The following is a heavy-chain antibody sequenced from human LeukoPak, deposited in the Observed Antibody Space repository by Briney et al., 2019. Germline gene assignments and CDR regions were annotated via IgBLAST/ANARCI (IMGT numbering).Heavy chain of an antibody. CDR1: GYTFTSYG. J-gene: IGHJ4*02. V-gene: IGHV1-18*01. CDR3: ARRLYYYYRSGYYSN. D-gene: IGHD3-22*01. Sequence: ASVKVSCKASGYTFTSYGISWVRQAPGQGLEWMGWISAYNGNTNYAQKLQGRVTMTTDTSTSTAYMELRSLRSDDTAVYYCARRLYYYYRSGYYSNWGQGTLVTVSS. CDR2: ISAYNGNT.